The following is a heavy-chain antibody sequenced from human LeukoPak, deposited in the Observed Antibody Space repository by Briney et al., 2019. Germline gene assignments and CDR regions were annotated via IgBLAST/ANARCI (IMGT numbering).Heavy chain of an antibody. Sequence: PGGSLRLSCVPSGFTFSSYWMHWVRQAPGKGLLWVSRINRDGSSTSYADSVKGRFTISREKAKNTLYLQMNSLRAEDTAVYYCARSQGYGYYYYYYYYMAVWGKGTTVTVSS. D-gene: IGHD5-18*01. CDR3: ARSQGYGYYYYYYYYMAV. CDR2: INRDGSST. J-gene: IGHJ6*03. V-gene: IGHV3-74*01. CDR1: GFTFSSYW.